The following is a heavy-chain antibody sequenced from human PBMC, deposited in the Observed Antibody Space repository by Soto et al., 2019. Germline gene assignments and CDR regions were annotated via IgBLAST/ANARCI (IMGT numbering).Heavy chain of an antibody. Sequence: QVQLQQWGAGLLKPSETLSLTSAVYGGSFSGYYWSWIRQPPGKGLEWIGEINLSGCTNYNPSLKSRFTISVDTSKNQFSLKLSSVTAADTAVYYCARGTWVRSAFDIWGQGTMVTVSS. CDR2: INLSGCT. CDR3: ARGTWVRSAFDI. J-gene: IGHJ3*02. CDR1: GGSFSGYY. V-gene: IGHV4-34*01. D-gene: IGHD3-10*01.